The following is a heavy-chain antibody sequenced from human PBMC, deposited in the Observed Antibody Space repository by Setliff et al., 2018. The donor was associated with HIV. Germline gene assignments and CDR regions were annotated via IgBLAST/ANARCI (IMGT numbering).Heavy chain of an antibody. Sequence: SETLSLTCSVSGDSMRNQYWNWIRQSPGKGLELIGSIYYDGSTSTNANPSFKSRVTFSVDTSKNQFSLKLGSMTAADTAVYFCARCSPVSGAYYERALDNWGQGTRVTVS. CDR3: ARCSPVSGAYYERALDN. J-gene: IGHJ4*03. CDR2: IYYDGST. D-gene: IGHD3-22*01. CDR1: GDSMRNQY. V-gene: IGHV4-59*11.